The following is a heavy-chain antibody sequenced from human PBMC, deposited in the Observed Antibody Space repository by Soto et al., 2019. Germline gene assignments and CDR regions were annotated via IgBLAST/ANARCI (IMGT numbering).Heavy chain of an antibody. CDR2: IIPIFGTA. D-gene: IGHD3-3*01. CDR3: ARLFLEVFDY. CDR1: GGTFSSSA. J-gene: IGHJ4*02. V-gene: IGHV1-69*01. Sequence: QVQLVQSGAEVKKPGPSVKVSCKASGGTFSSSATSWVRQAPGQGLEWMGGIIPIFGTANYAQKFQARVTITADESTSTAYMELTSLRSEDTAVYYCARLFLEVFDYRGQGTLVTASS.